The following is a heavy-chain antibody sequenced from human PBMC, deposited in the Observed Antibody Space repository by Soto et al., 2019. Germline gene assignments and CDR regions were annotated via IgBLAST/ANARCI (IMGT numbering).Heavy chain of an antibody. CDR3: ARDWESSVATWSFGGL. D-gene: IGHD3-16*01. CDR2: ISAYNGNT. CDR1: GYTFACNC. Sequence: ASAKASSKDSGYTFACNCSCWVRQAPGQGLEWMGWISAYNGNTNYAQKLQARVTITTDTATNTAYMELRGLRFEDTAVYYCARDWESSVATWSFGGLWGRGTLVTVSS. V-gene: IGHV1-18*01. J-gene: IGHJ4*02.